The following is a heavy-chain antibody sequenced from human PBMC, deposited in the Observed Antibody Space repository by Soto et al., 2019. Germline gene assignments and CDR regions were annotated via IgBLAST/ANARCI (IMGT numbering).Heavy chain of an antibody. CDR3: ARSKATVLDN. CDR2: AHHSGRT. J-gene: IGHJ4*02. V-gene: IGHV4-4*02. Sequence: SETLSLTCTVSGGSMSSSNWWNWVRQPPGKGLEWIGEAHHSGRTNYNPSLKSRVTISVDKSKNHFSLKLSSVTAADTAVYYCARSKATVLDNWGQGTLVTVSS. CDR1: GGSMSSSNW. D-gene: IGHD4-17*01.